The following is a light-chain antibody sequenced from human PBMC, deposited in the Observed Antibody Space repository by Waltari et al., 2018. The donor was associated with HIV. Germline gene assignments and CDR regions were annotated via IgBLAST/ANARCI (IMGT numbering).Light chain of an antibody. J-gene: IGKJ1*01. CDR1: QSVSSN. CDR3: QQYNNWPPWT. CDR2: DAS. Sequence: EVVMTQSPATLSVSPGERVTLSCRASQSVSSNLAWYQQTPGPAPRLLIYDASTRASGVPARFSGSGSGTDFTLTITSLQSEDFAVYYCQQYNNWPPWTFGQGTRVQIK. V-gene: IGKV3-15*01.